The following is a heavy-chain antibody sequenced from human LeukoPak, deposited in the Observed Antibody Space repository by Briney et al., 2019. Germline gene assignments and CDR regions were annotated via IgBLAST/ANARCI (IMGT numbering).Heavy chain of an antibody. CDR1: GFSFSSFL. D-gene: IGHD6-13*01. CDR3: ARSIPYGTTWYGRSDY. Sequence: GGSLRLSCAASGFSFSSFLMSWVRQAPGKGLEWVANINQDGSEKYYVDSVKGRFTIARDNAKNSLYLQMNSLRAEDTAIYYCARSIPYGTTWYGRSDYWGQGTLVTVSS. CDR2: INQDGSEK. J-gene: IGHJ4*02. V-gene: IGHV3-7*03.